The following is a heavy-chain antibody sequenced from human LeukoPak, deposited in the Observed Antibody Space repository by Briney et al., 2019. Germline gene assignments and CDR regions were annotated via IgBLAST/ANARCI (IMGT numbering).Heavy chain of an antibody. CDR1: GGTFSSYA. CDR2: IIPIFGTA. Sequence: SVKVSCKASGGTFSSYAISLVRQAPGQGLEWMGGIIPIFGTANYAQKFQGRVTITADESTSTAYMELSSLRSEDTAVYYCAREGCSGGSCYDFDYWGQGTLVTVSS. D-gene: IGHD2-15*01. J-gene: IGHJ4*02. V-gene: IGHV1-69*13. CDR3: AREGCSGGSCYDFDY.